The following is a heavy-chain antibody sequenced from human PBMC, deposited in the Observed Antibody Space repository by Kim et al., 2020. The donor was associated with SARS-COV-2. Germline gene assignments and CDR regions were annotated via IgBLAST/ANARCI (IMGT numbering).Heavy chain of an antibody. J-gene: IGHJ6*02. Sequence: GESLKISCKGSGYSFTSYWIGWVRQMPGKGLEWMGIIYPGDSDTRYSPSFQGQVTISADKSISTAYLQWSSLKASDTAMYYCARHLKRRGDILTGYYDYYYYGMDVWGQGTTVTVSS. CDR2: IYPGDSDT. CDR3: ARHLKRRGDILTGYYDYYYYGMDV. D-gene: IGHD3-9*01. V-gene: IGHV5-51*01. CDR1: GYSFTSYW.